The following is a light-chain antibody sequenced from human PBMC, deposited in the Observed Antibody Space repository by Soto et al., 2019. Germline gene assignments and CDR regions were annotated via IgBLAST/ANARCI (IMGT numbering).Light chain of an antibody. CDR3: KQYYSTPRT. V-gene: IGKV4-1*01. CDR2: WAS. J-gene: IGKJ5*01. Sequence: IVMTQSPDSLAVSLGDRATINCESSQSVLYSSNNENYLAWYQQKPGQPTKLLIYWASTRESGVPDRLSGSGSGTDFTLTISRLQPSDVAVYYCKQYYSTPRTFGQGTQLEIK. CDR1: QSVLYSSNNENY.